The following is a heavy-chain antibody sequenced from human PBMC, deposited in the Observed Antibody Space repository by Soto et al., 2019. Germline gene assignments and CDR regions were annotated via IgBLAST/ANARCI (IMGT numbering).Heavy chain of an antibody. Sequence: PSETLSLTCVVSGGSISSDNYSWSWIRQPPGKGLEWIGYIYHSGSTYYNPSLKSRVTISVDRSKNQFSLKLSSVTAADTAVYYCARVPGPWGQGTLVTVSS. CDR3: ARVPGP. J-gene: IGHJ5*02. V-gene: IGHV4-30-2*01. CDR1: GGSISSDNYS. CDR2: IYHSGST.